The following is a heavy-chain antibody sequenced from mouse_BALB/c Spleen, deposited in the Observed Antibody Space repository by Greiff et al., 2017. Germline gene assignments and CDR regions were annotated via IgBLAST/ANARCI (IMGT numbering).Heavy chain of an antibody. D-gene: IGHD1-2*01. V-gene: IGHV2-2*02. CDR2: IWSGGST. CDR3: ARNPHYYGHFDY. CDR1: GFSLTSYG. Sequence: VQRVESGPGLVQPSQSLSITCTVSGFSLTSYGVHWVRQSPGKGLEWLGVIWSGGSTDYNAAFISRLSISKDNSKSQVFFKMNSLQANDTAIYYCARNPHYYGHFDYWGQGTTLTVSS. J-gene: IGHJ2*01.